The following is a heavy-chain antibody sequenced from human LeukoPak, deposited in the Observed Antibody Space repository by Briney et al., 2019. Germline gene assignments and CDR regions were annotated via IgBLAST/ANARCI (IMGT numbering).Heavy chain of an antibody. D-gene: IGHD6-19*01. Sequence: ASVKVSCKASGYTFTGHYMHWVRQAPGQGPEWMGWINPNSGDTNYAQKFQGRVTLTRDASIGTAYMEVNRLTYDDTAIYYCARDVYTSGWRYFDLWGHGALVTVSS. CDR3: ARDVYTSGWRYFDL. J-gene: IGHJ2*01. V-gene: IGHV1-2*02. CDR1: GYTFTGHY. CDR2: INPNSGDT.